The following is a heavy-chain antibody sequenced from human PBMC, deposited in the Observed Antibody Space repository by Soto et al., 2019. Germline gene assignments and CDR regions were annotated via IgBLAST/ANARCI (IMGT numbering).Heavy chain of an antibody. CDR1: GGSISSGGYY. CDR3: ARGGTITGTTSWFDP. CDR2: IYYSGST. Sequence: SETLSLTCTVSGGSISSGGYYWSWIRQHPGKGLEWIGYIYYSGSTYYNPSLKSRVTISVDTSKNQFSLKLSSVTAADTAVYYCARGGTITGTTSWFDPWGQGTLVTVSS. V-gene: IGHV4-31*03. J-gene: IGHJ5*02. D-gene: IGHD1-7*01.